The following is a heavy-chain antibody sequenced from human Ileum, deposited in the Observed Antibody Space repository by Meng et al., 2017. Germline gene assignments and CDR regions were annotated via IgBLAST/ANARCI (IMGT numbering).Heavy chain of an antibody. CDR1: GYTFTTYG. CDR3: ARTTTVTTGRGAFDI. V-gene: IGHV1-18*01. J-gene: IGHJ3*02. Sequence: ASVKVSCKTSGYTFTTYGITWVRQAPGQGLEWMGWISAYNDNTNYAQKFQGRVTMTTDTSTNTAYMELRSLRSDDTALYYCARTTTVTTGRGAFDIWGQGTVVTVSS. D-gene: IGHD4-17*01. CDR2: ISAYNDNT.